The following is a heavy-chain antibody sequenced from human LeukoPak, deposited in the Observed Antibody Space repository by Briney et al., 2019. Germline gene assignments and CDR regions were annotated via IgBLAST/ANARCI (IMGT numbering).Heavy chain of an antibody. CDR3: AKSYDSSGSDY. Sequence: GGSLRLSCAASGLTFSSYVMSWVRQAPGKGLEWVSAISGSGGSTYYADSVKGRFTISRDNSKNTLYMQMNSLRAEDTAVYYCAKSYDSSGSDYWGQGTLVTVSS. CDR1: GLTFSSYV. CDR2: ISGSGGST. V-gene: IGHV3-23*01. J-gene: IGHJ4*02. D-gene: IGHD3-22*01.